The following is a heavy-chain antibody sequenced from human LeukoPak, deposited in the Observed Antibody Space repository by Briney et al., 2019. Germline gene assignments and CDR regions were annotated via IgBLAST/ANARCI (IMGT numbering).Heavy chain of an antibody. V-gene: IGHV3-11*01. CDR2: ISSSGTTI. D-gene: IGHD5-12*01. J-gene: IGHJ5*02. Sequence: GGSLRLSCAASRFSLSDYYMSWLRQAPGKGLEWVSYISSSGTTISYADSVKGRFTISRDNSKNTLYLQMNSLRAEDTAVYYCAKPPGLRRLDPWGQGTLVTVSS. CDR3: AKPPGLRRLDP. CDR1: RFSLSDYY.